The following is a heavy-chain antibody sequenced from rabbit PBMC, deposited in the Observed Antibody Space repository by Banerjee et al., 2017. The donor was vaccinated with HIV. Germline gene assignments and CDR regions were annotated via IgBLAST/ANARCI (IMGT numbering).Heavy chain of an antibody. CDR3: ARETWGSTGNYGL. CDR2: INAITGRA. D-gene: IGHD7-1*01. Sequence: QEQLVESGGGLVQPEGSLTLTCTASGFSFSDKAVMCWVRQAPGKGLEWIACINAITGRAVYASWAKGRFTFSRTSSTTVTLQMTSLTVADTATYFCARETWGSTGNYGLWGPGTLVTVS. CDR1: GFSFSDKAV. V-gene: IGHV1S45*01. J-gene: IGHJ4*01.